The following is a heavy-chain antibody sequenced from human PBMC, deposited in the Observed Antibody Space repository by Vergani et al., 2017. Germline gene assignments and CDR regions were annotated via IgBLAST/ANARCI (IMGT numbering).Heavy chain of an antibody. CDR1: GYTFSDHY. CDR3: ATPGAVTTGGMEV. Sequence: EVQLVQSGAEVKKPGATMKISCKVSGYTFSDHYMHWVKQAPGKGLEWMGLVDPEDGETIYAEKFKGRVTIATDTPTDTAHLELSSLRSEDTAVYYCATPGAVTTGGMEVWGQGTTVIVSS. J-gene: IGHJ6*02. D-gene: IGHD4-17*01. V-gene: IGHV1-69-2*01. CDR2: VDPEDGET.